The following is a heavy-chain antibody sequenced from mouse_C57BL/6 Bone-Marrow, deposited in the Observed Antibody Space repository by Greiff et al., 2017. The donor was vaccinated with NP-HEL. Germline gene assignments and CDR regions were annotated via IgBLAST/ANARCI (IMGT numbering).Heavy chain of an antibody. Sequence: VQLQQSGAELARPGASVKLSCKASGYTFTSYGISWVKQRTGQGLEWIGEIYPRSGNTYYNEKFKGKATLTADKSSSTAYMELRSLTSEDSAVYFCAKSTMITTRNYFDYGGQGTTLTVSS. CDR2: IYPRSGNT. V-gene: IGHV1-81*01. D-gene: IGHD2-4*01. CDR3: AKSTMITTRNYFDY. CDR1: GYTFTSYG. J-gene: IGHJ2*01.